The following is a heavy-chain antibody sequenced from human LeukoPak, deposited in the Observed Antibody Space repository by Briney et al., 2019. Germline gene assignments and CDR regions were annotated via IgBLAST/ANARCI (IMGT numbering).Heavy chain of an antibody. V-gene: IGHV3-7*03. D-gene: IGHD1-26*01. CDR1: GFTFISHW. J-gene: IGHJ4*02. Sequence: GGSLRLSCAASGFTFISHWMSWVRQAPGKGLEWVANIKQDGSEKYYVDSVKGRFTISRDNAKNSLYLQMNSLRAEDTALYHCALKGVGGELGGFDSWGQGTLVTVSS. CDR3: ALKGVGGELGGFDS. CDR2: IKQDGSEK.